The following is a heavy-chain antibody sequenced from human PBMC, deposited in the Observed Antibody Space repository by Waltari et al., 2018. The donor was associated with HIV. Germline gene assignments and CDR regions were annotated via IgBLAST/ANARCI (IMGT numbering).Heavy chain of an antibody. J-gene: IGHJ6*02. CDR2: FSWNSGSK. CDR3: AKDRGTGTTVYYYYGMDV. D-gene: IGHD1-7*01. Sequence: EVQLVESGGGLVQPGRSLRLSCAASGFTFDDYAMHWVRQAPGRGLEWVSGFSWNSGSKCYADSVKGLFTISRDNAKNSLYLQMNSLRAEDTALYYCAKDRGTGTTVYYYYGMDVCGQGTTVTVSS. CDR1: GFTFDDYA. V-gene: IGHV3-9*01.